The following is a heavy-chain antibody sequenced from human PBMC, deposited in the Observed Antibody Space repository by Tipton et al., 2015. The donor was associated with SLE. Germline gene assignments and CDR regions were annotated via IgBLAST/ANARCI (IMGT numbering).Heavy chain of an antibody. D-gene: IGHD5-24*01. CDR3: ARAGGVEMATINY. V-gene: IGHV4-59*01. CDR2: IYYSGST. CDR1: GGSISSYS. J-gene: IGHJ4*02. Sequence: TLSLTCTVSGGSISSYSWSWIRQPPGKGLEWIGYIYYSGSTNYNPSLKSRVTISVDTSKNQFSLCVNSVAAADTAVYYCARAGGVEMATINYWGQGTLVTVSS.